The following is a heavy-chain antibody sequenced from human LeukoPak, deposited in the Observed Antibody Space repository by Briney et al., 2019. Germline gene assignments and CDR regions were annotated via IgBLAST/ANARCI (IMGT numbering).Heavy chain of an antibody. J-gene: IGHJ4*02. CDR2: VYFSGTS. CDR1: GGSVSSGTYY. V-gene: IGHV4-61*01. D-gene: IGHD3-10*01. Sequence: SETLSLTCSVSGGSVSSGTYYETWVRQPPGTGLEWIGHVYFSGTSSYNPSLKSRVTISADTSKNQFSLKLISVTAADTAVYFCARRRMIRGVIIFDYWGPGALVTVSS. CDR3: ARRRMIRGVIIFDY.